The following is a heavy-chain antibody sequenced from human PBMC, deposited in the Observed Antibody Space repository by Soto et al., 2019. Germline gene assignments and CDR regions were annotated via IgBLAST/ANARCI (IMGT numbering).Heavy chain of an antibody. Sequence: EMELLESGGDLVQPGGSLRLSCSASGFTFTTSVFTWVRQAPGKGLEWVSTINLNNGTTHYADSVEGRFTISSDNSRDPLLLQRSSRRDDDTAVYHCAGEGFSSRHAGGFDIWGQGTMVTVSS. CDR1: GFTFTTSV. D-gene: IGHD6-19*01. J-gene: IGHJ3*02. V-gene: IGHV3-23*01. CDR3: AGEGFSSRHAGGFDI. CDR2: INLNNGTT.